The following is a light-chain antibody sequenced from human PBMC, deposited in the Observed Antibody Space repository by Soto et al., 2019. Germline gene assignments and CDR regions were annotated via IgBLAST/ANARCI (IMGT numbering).Light chain of an antibody. V-gene: IGLV2-14*03. J-gene: IGLJ2*01. CDR2: DVS. CDR3: SSYTTSSTLV. CDR1: SSDVGTYKY. Sequence: QSALTQPASVSASPGQSITISCTGTSSDVGTYKYVSRYQHHPAKAPKLMIYDVSNRPSGVSNRFSGSKSGNTASLIISGLQTEDEADYYCSSYTTSSTLVFGGGTKLTVL.